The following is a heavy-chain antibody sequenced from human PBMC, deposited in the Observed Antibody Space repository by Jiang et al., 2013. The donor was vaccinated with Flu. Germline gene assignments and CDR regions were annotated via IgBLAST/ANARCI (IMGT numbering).Heavy chain of an antibody. CDR1: GGSFSSYY. Sequence: GSGLVKPSETLSLTCTVSGGSFSSYYWSWIRQPPGKGLEWIGYIYYSGGTNYNPSLKSRVTISVDTSKNQFSLKLSSVTAADTAVYYCARDRLVSSWPLRYGMDVWGQGTTVTVSS. CDR3: ARDRLVSSWPLRYGMDV. CDR2: IYYSGGT. V-gene: IGHV4-59*01. D-gene: IGHD6-13*01. J-gene: IGHJ6*02.